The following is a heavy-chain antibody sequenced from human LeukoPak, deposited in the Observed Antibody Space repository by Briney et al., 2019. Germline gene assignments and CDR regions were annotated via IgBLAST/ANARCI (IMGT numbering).Heavy chain of an antibody. V-gene: IGHV4-59*12. J-gene: IGHJ4*02. D-gene: IGHD2-2*03. CDR2: MYYSGST. Sequence: SETLSLTCIVSGGSISTSYWSWIRQPPGKGLEWIGYMYYSGSTNYNPSLKSRVTMSVDTSKNQFSLKLSSVTAADTAVYYCARGGYCSSTSCYDEYDHWGQGTLVTVSS. CDR3: ARGGYCSSTSCYDEYDH. CDR1: GGSISTSY.